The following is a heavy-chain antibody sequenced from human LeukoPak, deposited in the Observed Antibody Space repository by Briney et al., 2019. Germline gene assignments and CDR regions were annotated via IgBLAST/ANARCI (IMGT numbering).Heavy chain of an antibody. CDR1: GGSFSGYY. CDR2: INHSGST. D-gene: IGHD6-19*01. V-gene: IGHV4-34*01. Sequence: SETLSLTCAVYGGSFSGYYWSWIRQPPGKGLEWSGEINHSGSTNYNPSLKSRVTISVDTSKNQFSLKLSSVTAADTAVYYCARGPGYSSGWYVSYWGQGTLVTVSS. CDR3: ARGPGYSSGWYVSY. J-gene: IGHJ4*02.